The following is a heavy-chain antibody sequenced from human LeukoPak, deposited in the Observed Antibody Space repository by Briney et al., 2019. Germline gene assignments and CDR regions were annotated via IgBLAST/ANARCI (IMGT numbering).Heavy chain of an antibody. CDR1: GYTFTSYG. D-gene: IGHD3-22*01. J-gene: IGHJ4*02. CDR2: ISVYNGNT. Sequence: GASVKVSCKASGYTFTSYGISWVRQAPGQGLEWMGWISVYNGNTNYAQKLQGRVPMTTDTSTSTAYMELRSLRSDDTAVYYCASGPGYYDSSDYYYYFDYWGQGTLVTVSS. V-gene: IGHV1-18*01. CDR3: ASGPGYYDSSDYYYYFDY.